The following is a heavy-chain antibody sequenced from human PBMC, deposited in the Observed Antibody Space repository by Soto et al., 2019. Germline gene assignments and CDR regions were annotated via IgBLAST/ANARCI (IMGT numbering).Heavy chain of an antibody. Sequence: GASVKVSCKASGYIFTSNDITWARQAPGQGLEWMGWIRVRNGDTHYAPKFRGRVTVTRDTSTSTAYMELRSLRSDDTAVYYCARESRTWVDGVIGPGDYWGQGTLVTVSS. CDR1: GYIFTSND. J-gene: IGHJ4*02. CDR3: ARESRTWVDGVIGPGDY. D-gene: IGHD3-10*01. V-gene: IGHV1-18*01. CDR2: IRVRNGDT.